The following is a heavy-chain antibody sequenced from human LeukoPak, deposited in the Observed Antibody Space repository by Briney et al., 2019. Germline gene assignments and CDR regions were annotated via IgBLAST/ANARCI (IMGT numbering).Heavy chain of an antibody. Sequence: GRSLRLSCAASGFTFSSYAIPWVRQAPGKGLEWVAIISYDGSNENYADSVKGRFTISRDNSKNTLYLQMNSLRAEDTAVYYCARGGLWDYYYGMDVWGQGTTVTVSS. J-gene: IGHJ6*02. CDR2: ISYDGSNE. CDR3: ARGGLWDYYYGMDV. D-gene: IGHD7-27*01. CDR1: GFTFSSYA. V-gene: IGHV3-30-3*01.